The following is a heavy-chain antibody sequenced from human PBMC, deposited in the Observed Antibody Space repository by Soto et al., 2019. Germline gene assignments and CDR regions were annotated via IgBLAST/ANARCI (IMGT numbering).Heavy chain of an antibody. CDR2: IKRDGSQR. V-gene: IGHV3-7*05. CDR3: ARDVSPVSSGWYLDAFDI. D-gene: IGHD6-13*01. CDR1: EFTFSDSC. Sequence: QLVESGGGLVQPGGSLRLSCTASEFTFSDSCMTWVRQAPGKGLEWVANIKRDGSQRSYLDSVRGRFTVFRDNAKNSLYLQMNSMRGEDTALYYGARDVSPVSSGWYLDAFDIWGQGTMVTVSS. J-gene: IGHJ3*02.